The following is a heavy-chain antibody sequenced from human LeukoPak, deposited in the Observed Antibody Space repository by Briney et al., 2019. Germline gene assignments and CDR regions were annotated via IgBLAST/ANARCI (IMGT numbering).Heavy chain of an antibody. V-gene: IGHV1-69*04. CDR3: ADGDGMDV. J-gene: IGHJ6*02. Sequence: SVKVSCKASGGTFSSYAISWVRPAPGQGLEWMGRIIPIFGIANYAQKFQGRVTITADKSTSTAYMELSSLRSENTAVYYCADGDGMDVWGQGTTVTVSS. CDR2: IIPIFGIA. CDR1: GGTFSSYA. D-gene: IGHD4-17*01.